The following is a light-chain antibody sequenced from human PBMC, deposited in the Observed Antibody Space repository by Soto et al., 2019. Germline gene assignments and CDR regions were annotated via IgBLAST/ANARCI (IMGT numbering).Light chain of an antibody. J-gene: IGLJ2*01. CDR2: GNS. V-gene: IGLV1-40*01. Sequence: QSVLTQPPSVSGAPGQRVTISCTGSSSNIGAGYDVHWYQQLPGTAPKLLIYGNSNRPSGVPDRFSGSKSGTSSSLAITGLQAEDEAEYDCQSYDSSLSGSVFGGGTTVTVL. CDR1: SSNIGAGYD. CDR3: QSYDSSLSGSV.